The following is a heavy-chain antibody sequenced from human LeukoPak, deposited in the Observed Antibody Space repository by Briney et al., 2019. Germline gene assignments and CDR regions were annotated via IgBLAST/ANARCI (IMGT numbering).Heavy chain of an antibody. V-gene: IGHV4-59*01. J-gene: IGHJ5*02. D-gene: IGHD3-10*02. CDR3: ARGDYVDWFDP. Sequence: SETLSLTCTVSGGSISSYYWSWIRQPPGKGLEWIGYIYYSGSANYNPSLKSRVTISVDTSKNQFSLKLSSVTAADTAVYYCARGDYVDWFDPWGQGTLVTVSS. CDR2: IYYSGSA. CDR1: GGSISSYY.